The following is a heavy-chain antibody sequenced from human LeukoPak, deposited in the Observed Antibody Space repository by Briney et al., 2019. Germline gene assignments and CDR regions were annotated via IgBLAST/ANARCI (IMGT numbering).Heavy chain of an antibody. CDR2: IYYSGST. Sequence: SETLSLTCTVSGGSISSYYWSWIRQPPGKGLEWIGYIYYSGSTNYNPSLKSRVTISVDTSKNQFSLKLSSVTAADTAAYYCARVQSGWYGQANWFDPWGQGTLVTVSS. CDR1: GGSISSYY. J-gene: IGHJ5*02. V-gene: IGHV4-59*01. CDR3: ARVQSGWYGQANWFDP. D-gene: IGHD6-19*01.